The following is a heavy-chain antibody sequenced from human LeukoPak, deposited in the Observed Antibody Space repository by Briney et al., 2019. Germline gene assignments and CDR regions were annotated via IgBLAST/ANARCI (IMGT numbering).Heavy chain of an antibody. D-gene: IGHD7-27*01. CDR1: GYTFTSYG. CDR2: ISAYNGNT. Sequence: ASVKVSCKASGYTFTSYGISWVRQAPGQGLGWMGWISAYNGNTNYAQKFQGRVTMTRSTSISTAYMELSSLRSEDTAVYYCATSPPNWGFDNWGQGTLVTVSS. V-gene: IGHV1-18*01. J-gene: IGHJ4*02. CDR3: ATSPPNWGFDN.